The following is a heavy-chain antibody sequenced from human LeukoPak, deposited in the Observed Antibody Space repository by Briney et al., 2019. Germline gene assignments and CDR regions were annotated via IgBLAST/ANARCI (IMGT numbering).Heavy chain of an antibody. Sequence: GGSLRLSCAASGFTFSSYAMSWVRQAPGKGLEWVSAISGSGGSTYYADSVKGRFTISRDNSKNTLYLQMNSLRAEDTAVYYCAKDGRSSGYSDYFDYWGQGTLVTVSS. CDR3: AKDGRSSGYSDYFDY. V-gene: IGHV3-23*01. D-gene: IGHD3-22*01. CDR2: ISGSGGST. J-gene: IGHJ4*02. CDR1: GFTFSSYA.